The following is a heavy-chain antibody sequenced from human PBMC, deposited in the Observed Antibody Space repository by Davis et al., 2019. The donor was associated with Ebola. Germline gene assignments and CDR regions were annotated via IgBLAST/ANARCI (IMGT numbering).Heavy chain of an antibody. V-gene: IGHV3-74*01. CDR1: GFTFSSYW. J-gene: IGHJ6*02. Sequence: PGGSLRLSFAASGFTFSSYWMHWVRQVPGKGRVWVSRINSDGSSTIYADSVKGRFTISRDNAKNTLYLQMNSLRAEDTAVFYCARAYHYGVDVWGQGTTVTVSS. CDR2: INSDGSST. CDR3: ARAYHYGVDV.